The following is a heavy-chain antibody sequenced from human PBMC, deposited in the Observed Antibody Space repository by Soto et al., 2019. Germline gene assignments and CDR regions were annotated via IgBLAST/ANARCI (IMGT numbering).Heavy chain of an antibody. J-gene: IGHJ4*01. CDR1: GFIFSNYE. V-gene: IGHV3-48*03. Sequence: EVQLVESGGGLVQPGGSLRLPCAVSGFIFSNYEMNWVRQAPGKGLEWISYISYSGSPTVYADSVKGRFTISRDNAKNSLYLQMNSLRAEDTAVYYCVRDRSLLVPTSIDYWGHGTLVTVSS. D-gene: IGHD3-3*01. CDR3: VRDRSLLVPTSIDY. CDR2: ISYSGSPT.